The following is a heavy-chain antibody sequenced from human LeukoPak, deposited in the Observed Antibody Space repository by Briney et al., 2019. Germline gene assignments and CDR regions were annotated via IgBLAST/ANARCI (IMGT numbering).Heavy chain of an antibody. CDR2: ISSSSGYI. CDR3: VNDCSSSSCYDY. D-gene: IGHD2-2*01. J-gene: IGHJ4*02. CDR1: GFTFSSYT. Sequence: GGSLRLSCAASGFTFSSYTMNWVRQAPGKGLEWVSSISSSSGYIYYADSVKGRFTVSRDNAKNSLYLQLNSLRAEDTAVYYCVNDCSSSSCYDYWGQGTLVTVSS. V-gene: IGHV3-21*01.